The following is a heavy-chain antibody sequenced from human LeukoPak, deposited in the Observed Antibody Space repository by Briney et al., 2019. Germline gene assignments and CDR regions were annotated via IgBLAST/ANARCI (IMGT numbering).Heavy chain of an antibody. D-gene: IGHD1-26*01. CDR3: ARDYGGSYSWFDP. CDR1: GYSFTSYY. J-gene: IGHJ5*02. V-gene: IGHV1-46*01. Sequence: PGASVKVSCKASGYSFTSYYMHWVRQAPGQGLEWMVIINPSGGTTSYAQKFQGRVTMTRDTSTSTVYMELSSLRSEDTAVYYCARDYGGSYSWFDPWGQGTLVTVSS. CDR2: INPSGGTT.